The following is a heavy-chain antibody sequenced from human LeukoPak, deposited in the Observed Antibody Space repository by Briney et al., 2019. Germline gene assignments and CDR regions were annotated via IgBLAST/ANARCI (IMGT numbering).Heavy chain of an antibody. D-gene: IGHD6-19*01. CDR3: AREGHSSGHCGAFDI. Sequence: GGSLRLSCAASGFTFSRYAMSWVRQAPGKGLEWVSLISVSSRNTRYADSVKGRFTISRDNSKNTLYLQMGSLNVEDMAVYFCAREGHSSGHCGAFDIWGQGTMVTVSS. V-gene: IGHV3-23*01. CDR1: GFTFSRYA. CDR2: ISVSSRNT. J-gene: IGHJ3*02.